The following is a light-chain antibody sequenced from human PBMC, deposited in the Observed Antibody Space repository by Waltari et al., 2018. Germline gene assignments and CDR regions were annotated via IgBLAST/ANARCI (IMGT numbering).Light chain of an antibody. J-gene: IGKJ1*01. CDR3: QQYNSWPRT. CDR1: QSISSN. CDR2: GAY. Sequence: EVVLTQSPVTLSVSPGERVTLSCRASQSISSNLAGYQQKPGQAPRHLMLGAYARAAGIPAWSSRSESGTEFTITISSLQSEDLAVYYCQQYNSWPRTFGQGTKLELK. V-gene: IGKV3-15*01.